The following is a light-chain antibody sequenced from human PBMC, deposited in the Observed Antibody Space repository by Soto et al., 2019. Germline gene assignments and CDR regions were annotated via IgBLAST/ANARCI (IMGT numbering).Light chain of an antibody. V-gene: IGLV1-40*01. CDR2: GNT. CDR3: QSYDSSLSGSV. J-gene: IGLJ2*01. Sequence: QSVLTQPPSMSGAPGQRVTISCTGSNSNIGAGYDVHWYQQLPGTAPKLLLYGNTNRPSGVPDRFSGSKSGTSASLAITGLQADDEADYYYQSYDSSLSGSVFGGGTKLTVL. CDR1: NSNIGAGYD.